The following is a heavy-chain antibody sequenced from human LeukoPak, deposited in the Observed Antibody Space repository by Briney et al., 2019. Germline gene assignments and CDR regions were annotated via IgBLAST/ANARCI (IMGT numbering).Heavy chain of an antibody. Sequence: ASVKVSCKASGYTFTSYDINWVRQATGQGLEWMGWMNPNSGNTGYAQKFQGRVTITGNTSISTAYMELSSLRSEDTAVYYCARGYSGSTAEDYYYYMDVWGKGTTVTVSS. J-gene: IGHJ6*03. CDR1: GYTFTSYD. CDR2: MNPNSGNT. D-gene: IGHD5-12*01. V-gene: IGHV1-8*03. CDR3: ARGYSGSTAEDYYYYMDV.